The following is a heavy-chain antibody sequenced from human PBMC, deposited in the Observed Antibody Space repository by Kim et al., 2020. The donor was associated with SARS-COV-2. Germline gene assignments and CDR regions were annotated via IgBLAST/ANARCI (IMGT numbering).Heavy chain of an antibody. Sequence: GGSLRLSCAASGFTFGDYAMHWVRQAPGKGLEWVSGISWNSGSIGYADSVKGRFTISRDNAKNSLYLQMNSLRAEDTALYYCAKGRFLEWSGDFDYWGQGTLVTVSS. V-gene: IGHV3-9*01. D-gene: IGHD3-3*01. CDR2: ISWNSGSI. CDR1: GFTFGDYA. CDR3: AKGRFLEWSGDFDY. J-gene: IGHJ4*02.